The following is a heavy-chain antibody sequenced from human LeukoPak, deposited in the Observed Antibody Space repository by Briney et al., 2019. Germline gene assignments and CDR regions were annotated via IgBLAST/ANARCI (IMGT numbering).Heavy chain of an antibody. Sequence: SETLSLTCTVSGGSISNYYLNWLRQPPGKGLEWIGYIYYSGSTKYNPSLKSRVTMSLDTSKKQFSLRLTSVTAADTAVYYCARGFDSKSTYFDYWGLGTLVTVSS. D-gene: IGHD5-12*01. J-gene: IGHJ4*02. V-gene: IGHV4-59*01. CDR2: IYYSGST. CDR1: GGSISNYY. CDR3: ARGFDSKSTYFDY.